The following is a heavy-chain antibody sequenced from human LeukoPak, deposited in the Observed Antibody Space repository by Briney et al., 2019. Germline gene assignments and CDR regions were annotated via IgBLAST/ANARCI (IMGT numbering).Heavy chain of an antibody. J-gene: IGHJ4*02. D-gene: IGHD3-10*01. V-gene: IGHV4-34*01. Sequence: SETLSLTCAVYGGSFSGYYWSWIRQPPGKGLEWIGEINHSGSTNYNPSLKSRVTISVDTSKNQFSPKLSSVTAADTAVYYCARGRRYYYGSGGIEDYWGQGTLVTVSS. CDR2: INHSGST. CDR1: GGSFSGYY. CDR3: ARGRRYYYGSGGIEDY.